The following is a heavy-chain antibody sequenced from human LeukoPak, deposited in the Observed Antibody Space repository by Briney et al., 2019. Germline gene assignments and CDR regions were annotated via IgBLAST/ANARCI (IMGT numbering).Heavy chain of an antibody. CDR1: GFTLSSYG. D-gene: IGHD6-19*01. CDR3: AKTSSGWYDAFDI. Sequence: GALRLSCAASGFTLSSYGMHWVRQAPGKGLEWVAVISYDGSNKYYADSVKGRFTISRDNSKNTLYLQMNSLRAEDTAVYYCAKTSSGWYDAFDIWGQGTMVTVSS. CDR2: ISYDGSNK. J-gene: IGHJ3*02. V-gene: IGHV3-30*18.